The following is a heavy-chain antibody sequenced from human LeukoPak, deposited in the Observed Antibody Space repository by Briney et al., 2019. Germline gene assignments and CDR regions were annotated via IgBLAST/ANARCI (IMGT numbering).Heavy chain of an antibody. V-gene: IGHV1-46*01. CDR1: GYTFTSYY. J-gene: IGHJ5*02. D-gene: IGHD2-2*01. CDR3: ARDWIRYQLLYNWFDP. Sequence: ASVKVSCKASGYTFTSYYMHWVRQAPGQGLEWMGIINPSGGSTSYAQKFQGRVTMTRDTSISTAYMELSRLRSDDTAVYYCARDWIRYQLLYNWFDPWGQGTLVTVSS. CDR2: INPSGGST.